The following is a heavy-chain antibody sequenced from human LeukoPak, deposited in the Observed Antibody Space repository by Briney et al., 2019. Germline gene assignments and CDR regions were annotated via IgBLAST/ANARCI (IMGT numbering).Heavy chain of an antibody. D-gene: IGHD2-15*01. J-gene: IGHJ4*02. Sequence: PGGSLRLSCAASGFTFSSYAMSWVRQAPGKGLERVSAISGSGGSTYYADSVKGRFTISRDNSKNTLYLQMNSLRAEDTAVYYCATRCSGGSCYPPFDYWGQGTLVTVSS. V-gene: IGHV3-23*01. CDR3: ATRCSGGSCYPPFDY. CDR2: ISGSGGST. CDR1: GFTFSSYA.